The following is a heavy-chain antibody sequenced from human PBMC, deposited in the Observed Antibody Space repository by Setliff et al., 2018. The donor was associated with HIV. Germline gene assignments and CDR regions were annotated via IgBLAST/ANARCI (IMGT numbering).Heavy chain of an antibody. Sequence: GSLRLSCAASGFTFSSYWMSWVRQAPGKGLEWVANIKHDGSEKYYVDSVKGRFTISRDNAKNSLYLQLNNLRAEDTAVYYCARDGVYQLLFDRWGQGTLVTVSS. V-gene: IGHV3-7*03. J-gene: IGHJ5*02. CDR2: IKHDGSEK. D-gene: IGHD2-2*01. CDR3: ARDGVYQLLFDR. CDR1: GFTFSSYW.